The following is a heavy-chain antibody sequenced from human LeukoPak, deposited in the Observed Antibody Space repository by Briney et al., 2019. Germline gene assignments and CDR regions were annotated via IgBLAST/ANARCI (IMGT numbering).Heavy chain of an antibody. CDR1: GGSISSYY. V-gene: IGHV4-59*01. D-gene: IGHD3-22*01. J-gene: IGHJ5*02. CDR3: AREFTYYYDSSGHGFDP. Sequence: SETLSLTCTVSGGSISSYYWSWLRQPPGKGLEWIGYIYYSGSTNYNPSLKSRVTISVDTSKNQFSLKLSSVTAADTAVYYCAREFTYYYDSSGHGFDPWGQGTLVTVPS. CDR2: IYYSGST.